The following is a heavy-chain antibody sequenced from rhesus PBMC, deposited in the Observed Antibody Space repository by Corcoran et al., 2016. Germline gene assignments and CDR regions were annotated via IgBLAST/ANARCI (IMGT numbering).Heavy chain of an antibody. Sequence: EVQLVESGGGLVQPGGSLRLSCTGSGFTFGSYYMYWVRQAPGKGLELVSAINTGGCSTWYTASVKGRCTISKENAKNTLYLQMDSLRAEDTAVYYCARGSWGCSSTYCSSGFDYWGQGVLVTVSS. CDR1: GFTFGSYY. V-gene: IGHV3-8*01. D-gene: IGHD2-15*01. J-gene: IGHJ4*01. CDR2: INTGGCST. CDR3: ARGSWGCSSTYCSSGFDY.